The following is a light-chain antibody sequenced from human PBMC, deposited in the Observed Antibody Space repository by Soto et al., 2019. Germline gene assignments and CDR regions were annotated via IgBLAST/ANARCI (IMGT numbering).Light chain of an antibody. Sequence: ETVLTQSPATLSLSPGERATLSCRASQSVSSYLAWYQQRPGQAPRLLIYDASNRATGIPARFSGSGSGTDFTLTISSLEPEDFAVYDGQQRNNWLFGGGTEVEIK. CDR1: QSVSSY. V-gene: IGKV3-11*01. J-gene: IGKJ4*01. CDR3: QQRNNWL. CDR2: DAS.